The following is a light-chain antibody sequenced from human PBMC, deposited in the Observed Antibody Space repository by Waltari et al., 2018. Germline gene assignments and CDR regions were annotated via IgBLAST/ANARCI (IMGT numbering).Light chain of an antibody. V-gene: IGLV2-14*01. J-gene: IGLJ2*01. Sequence: QSALTQPASVSGSPGQSTTISCTATRGDLGTYDSVSWYRQYPGAAPKLIIYDVTNRPSGISDRVSGSKAGNTASLTISGLRPEDEAVYYCTSYRGSTSLVFGGGTKLTVL. CDR3: TSYRGSTSLV. CDR1: RGDLGTYDS. CDR2: DVT.